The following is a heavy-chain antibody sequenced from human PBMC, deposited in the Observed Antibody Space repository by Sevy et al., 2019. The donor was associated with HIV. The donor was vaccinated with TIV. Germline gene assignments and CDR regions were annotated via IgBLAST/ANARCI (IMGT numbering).Heavy chain of an antibody. CDR2: MHYGGNT. Sequence: SETLSLTCTASGGSLVSPTCYWGWVRQPPGVRLEWIAAMHYGGNTYYNPTLKDRLAMSIDTSKNQFSLNLTSVTAADAAVYHCVRDHHLRGRHWFDSWGQGALVTVSS. CDR1: GGSLVSPTCY. V-gene: IGHV4-39*02. J-gene: IGHJ5*01. D-gene: IGHD3-16*01. CDR3: VRDHHLRGRHWFDS.